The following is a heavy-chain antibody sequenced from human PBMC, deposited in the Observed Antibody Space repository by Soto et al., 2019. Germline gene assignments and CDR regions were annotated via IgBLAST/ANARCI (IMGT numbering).Heavy chain of an antibody. CDR2: IYYSGSA. Sequence: SETLSLTCTVSGVFLTGSYWSWIRQPPGKGLEWIGYIYYSGSANFNPSLKSRVSMSVDTARNQFSLQLSSVTAADTAVYFCAKYRRTDAEGYTFDYWGQGALVTVSS. J-gene: IGHJ4*02. V-gene: IGHV4-59*01. D-gene: IGHD2-15*01. CDR1: GVFLTGSY. CDR3: AKYRRTDAEGYTFDY.